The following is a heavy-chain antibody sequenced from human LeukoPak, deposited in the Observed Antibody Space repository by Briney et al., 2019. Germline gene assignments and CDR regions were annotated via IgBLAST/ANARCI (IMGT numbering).Heavy chain of an antibody. CDR2: IYHSGST. Sequence: SETLSLTCTVSGGSISAYYWNWIRQPPGKGLEWIGYIYHSGSTYYNPSLKSRVTISVDRSKNQFSLKLSSVTAADTAVYYCARVDSGSIDYWGQGTRVTVSS. J-gene: IGHJ4*02. V-gene: IGHV4-59*12. CDR3: ARVDSGSIDY. D-gene: IGHD1-26*01. CDR1: GGSISAYY.